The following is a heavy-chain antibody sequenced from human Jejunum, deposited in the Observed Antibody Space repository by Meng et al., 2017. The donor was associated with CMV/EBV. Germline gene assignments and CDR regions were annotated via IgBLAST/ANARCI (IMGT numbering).Heavy chain of an antibody. CDR3: GRGNYYAVDV. J-gene: IGHJ6*02. CDR2: IIGDGTTT. V-gene: IGHV3-74*01. CDR1: GLAFSLYR. Sequence: SCAASGLAFSLYRMHWVHQVAGKGLVWVSHIIGDGTTTTYADSVKGRFTISRDNAKNTLYLQMNSLRVEDTGVYYCGRGNYYAVDVWGQGTTVTVSS.